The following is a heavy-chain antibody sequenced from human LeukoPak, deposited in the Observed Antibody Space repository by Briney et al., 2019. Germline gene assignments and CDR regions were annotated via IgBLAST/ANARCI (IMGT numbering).Heavy chain of an antibody. CDR2: IYYSGST. CDR1: GGSISSSSYY. V-gene: IGHV4-39*07. D-gene: IGHD4-17*01. Sequence: SETLSLTCTVSGGSISSSSYYWGWIRQPPGKGLEWIGSIYYSGSTYYNPSLKSRVTISVDTSKNQFSLKLSSVTAADTAVYYCATGTVTTSGAETFDYWGQGPRSPSPQ. J-gene: IGHJ4*02. CDR3: ATGTVTTSGAETFDY.